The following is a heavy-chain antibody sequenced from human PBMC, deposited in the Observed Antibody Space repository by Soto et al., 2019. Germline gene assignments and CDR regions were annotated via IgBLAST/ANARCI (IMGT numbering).Heavy chain of an antibody. CDR3: AIVVLRLLDWPAARGGMDV. CDR2: NYHSGGS. V-gene: IGHV4-4*02. Sequence: SETLSLTCAVSGGSISCSDWCWYVRRPPGEELEWIGENYHSGGSNYYQSLKSRVTISVDKSKNQFSLKLSTVTAADTAVYYFAIVVLRLLDWPAARGGMDVWGQGTTVSVSS. J-gene: IGHJ6*02. D-gene: IGHD3-3*01. CDR1: GGSISCSDW.